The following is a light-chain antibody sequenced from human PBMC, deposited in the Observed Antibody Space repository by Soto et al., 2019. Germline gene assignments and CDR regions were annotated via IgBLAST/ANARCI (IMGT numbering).Light chain of an antibody. CDR3: QQCRTWPLT. J-gene: IGKJ4*01. Sequence: EIVLTQSPGTLSLSPGERATLSCRASQSVSSSYLAWYQQKPGQAPRLLIYGASIRATGIPDRFSGSGSGTDFTLTISSLEPEDFAVYYCQQCRTWPLTFGGGTKVDIK. V-gene: IGKV3D-20*02. CDR1: QSVSSSY. CDR2: GAS.